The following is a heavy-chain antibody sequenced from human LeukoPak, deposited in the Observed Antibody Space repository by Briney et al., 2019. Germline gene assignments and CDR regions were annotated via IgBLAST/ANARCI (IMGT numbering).Heavy chain of an antibody. V-gene: IGHV3-23*01. CDR1: GFTFSGYA. CDR2: ISGSGGST. Sequence: GGSLRLSCAASGFTFSGYAMSWVRQAPGKGLEWVSGISGSGGSTYSADSVKDRFTISRDNSKNTLYLQMNSLRAEDMAVYYCAKAISGFDFDYWGQGTLVTVSS. J-gene: IGHJ4*02. CDR3: AKAISGFDFDY. D-gene: IGHD3-16*01.